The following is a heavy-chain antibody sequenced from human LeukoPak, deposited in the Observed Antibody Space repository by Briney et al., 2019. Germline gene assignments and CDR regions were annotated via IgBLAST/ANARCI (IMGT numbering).Heavy chain of an antibody. V-gene: IGHV3-49*04. CDR2: IRSKAYGGTT. Sequence: PGGSLRLSCTASGFTFGDYAMSWVRQAPGKGLEWVGFIRSKAYGGTTEYAASVKGRFTISRDDSKSIAYLQMNSLKTEDTAVYYCTRGAWYFGLWGRGTLVTVSS. CDR3: TRGAWYFGL. J-gene: IGHJ2*01. CDR1: GFTFGDYA.